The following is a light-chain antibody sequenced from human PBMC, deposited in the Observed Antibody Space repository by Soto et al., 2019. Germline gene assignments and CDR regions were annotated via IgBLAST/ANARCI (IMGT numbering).Light chain of an antibody. CDR1: QSISTF. J-gene: IGKJ2*01. Sequence: DIQMTQSPPSLSASVGDRVTITCRASQSISTFLNWYQHTPGKAPKLLIFGASRLQGGVPSRFSGSGSGTDLTLTISSPQPEDFATYYCQQGYMIPSTFGQGTKLEIK. CDR3: QQGYMIPST. CDR2: GAS. V-gene: IGKV1-39*01.